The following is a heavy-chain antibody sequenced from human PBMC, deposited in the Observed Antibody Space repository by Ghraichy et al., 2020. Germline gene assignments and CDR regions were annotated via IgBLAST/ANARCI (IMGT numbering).Heavy chain of an antibody. J-gene: IGHJ5*02. CDR1: GYTFTSYA. CDR3: ARDAYYDSSGYYYPPEFDP. V-gene: IGHV1-3*01. Sequence: ASVKVSCKASGYTFTSYAMHWVRQAPGQRLEWMGWINAGNGNTKYSQNFQGRVTITRDTSASTAYMELSSLRSEDTAVYYCARDAYYDSSGYYYPPEFDPWGQGTLVTVSS. CDR2: INAGNGNT. D-gene: IGHD3-22*01.